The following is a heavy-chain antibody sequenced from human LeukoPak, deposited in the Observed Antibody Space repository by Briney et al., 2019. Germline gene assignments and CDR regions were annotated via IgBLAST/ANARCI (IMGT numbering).Heavy chain of an antibody. Sequence: GGSLRLSCTASGFTFGDYAMSWFRQAPGKGLEWVAVISYDGSNKYYADSVKGRFTISRDNSKNTLYLQMNSLRAEDTAVYYCAKDHPPSIWGQGTMVTVSS. V-gene: IGHV3-30*04. CDR2: ISYDGSNK. CDR3: AKDHPPSI. CDR1: GFTFGDYA. J-gene: IGHJ3*02.